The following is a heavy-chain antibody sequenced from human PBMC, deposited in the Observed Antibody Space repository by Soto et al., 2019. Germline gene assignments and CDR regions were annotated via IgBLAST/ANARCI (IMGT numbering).Heavy chain of an antibody. Sequence: GGSLRLSCAASGFTFSSYAMSWVRQAPGKGLEWVSAISGSGGSTYYADSVKGRFTISRDNSENTLYLQMNSLRAEDTAVYYCAKNGGGEATAHGDYCGQAPLVTVSS. CDR3: AKNGGGEATAHGDY. CDR2: ISGSGGST. D-gene: IGHD3-16*01. CDR1: GFTFSSYA. V-gene: IGHV3-23*01. J-gene: IGHJ4*02.